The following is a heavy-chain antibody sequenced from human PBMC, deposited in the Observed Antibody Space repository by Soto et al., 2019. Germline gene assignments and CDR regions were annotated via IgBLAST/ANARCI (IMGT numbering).Heavy chain of an antibody. J-gene: IGHJ6*02. Sequence: PGGSLRLSCAASAFTFSAYGMHWVRQAPGKGLEWVAVISYDGTNEYYADSVKGRFTISRDNSKKTLYLQMDSLRAEDTAVYYCAKDRGWSTGTHSYGMDVWGQGTTVTVSS. CDR3: AKDRGWSTGTHSYGMDV. D-gene: IGHD1-7*01. V-gene: IGHV3-30*18. CDR1: AFTFSAYG. CDR2: ISYDGTNE.